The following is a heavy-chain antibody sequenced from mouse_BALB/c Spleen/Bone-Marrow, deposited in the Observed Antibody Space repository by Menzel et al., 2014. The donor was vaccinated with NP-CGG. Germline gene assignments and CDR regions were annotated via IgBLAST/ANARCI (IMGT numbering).Heavy chain of an antibody. Sequence: LMESGAELARPGASVKMSCKASGYTFTTYTIHWVKQRPGQGLEWIGYINPSSDYTHYNQKFKDKATLTADKSSSTAYMQLSSLTSEDSAVYYCARPYYYGYDYWGQGTTLTVSS. CDR3: ARPYYYGYDY. CDR1: GYTFTTYT. V-gene: IGHV1-4*01. D-gene: IGHD1-1*02. CDR2: INPSSDYT. J-gene: IGHJ2*01.